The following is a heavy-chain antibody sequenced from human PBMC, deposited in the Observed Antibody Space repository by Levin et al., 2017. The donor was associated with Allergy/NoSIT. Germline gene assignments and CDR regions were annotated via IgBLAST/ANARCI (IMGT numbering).Heavy chain of an antibody. V-gene: IGHV1-69*02. CDR3: ASVRVDSAGPPNYYYGMDV. J-gene: IGHJ6*02. D-gene: IGHD1-14*01. Sequence: KISCKASGGTFSSYTISWVRQAPGQGLEWMGRIIPILGIANYAQKFQGRVTITADKSTSTAYMELSSLRSEDTAVYYCASVRVDSAGPPNYYYGMDVWGQGTTVTVSS. CDR2: IIPILGIA. CDR1: GGTFSSYT.